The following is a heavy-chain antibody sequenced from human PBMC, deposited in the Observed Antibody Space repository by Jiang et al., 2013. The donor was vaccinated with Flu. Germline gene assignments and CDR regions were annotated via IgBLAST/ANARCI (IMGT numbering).Heavy chain of an antibody. CDR3: ARRKGSGSYPSFSRRLCDAFDI. CDR1: GYSFTSYW. Sequence: GAEVKKPGESLRISCKGSGYSFTSYWISWVRQMPGKGLEWMGRIDPSDSYTNYSPSFQGHVTISADKSISTAYLQWSSLKASDTAMYYCARRKGSGSYPSFSRRLCDAFDIWGQGTMVTVSS. CDR2: IDPSDSYT. J-gene: IGHJ3*02. D-gene: IGHD1-26*01. V-gene: IGHV5-10-1*01.